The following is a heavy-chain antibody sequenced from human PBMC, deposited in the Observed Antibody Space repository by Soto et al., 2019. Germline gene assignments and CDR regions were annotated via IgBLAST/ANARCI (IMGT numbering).Heavy chain of an antibody. V-gene: IGHV3-33*01. Sequence: PVGSLRLSCEAAGFTFRNHGMHWVRQAPGKGLEWVAVIWYDGSDEYYGDSVKGRFTISRDNSKNTLFLQMNSLRVEDTAMYFCARDIASRRFDYLGQGTLVTVSS. CDR1: GFTFRNHG. CDR2: IWYDGSDE. J-gene: IGHJ4*02. CDR3: ARDIASRRFDY. D-gene: IGHD6-6*01.